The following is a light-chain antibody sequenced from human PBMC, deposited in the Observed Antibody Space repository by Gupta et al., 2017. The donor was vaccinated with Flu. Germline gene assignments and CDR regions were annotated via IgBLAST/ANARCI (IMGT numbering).Light chain of an antibody. CDR2: WAS. Sequence: DIVMTQSPESLAVSLGERVTINCKSRQSVLYSINNKNYFAWYQQKPGQPPKLLIYWASTRESGVPDRFSGSGSGTDFTLTISSLQAEDVAVYYCQQYLSPPYTFGQGTKLEIK. V-gene: IGKV4-1*01. CDR3: QQYLSPPYT. CDR1: QSVLYSINNKNY. J-gene: IGKJ2*01.